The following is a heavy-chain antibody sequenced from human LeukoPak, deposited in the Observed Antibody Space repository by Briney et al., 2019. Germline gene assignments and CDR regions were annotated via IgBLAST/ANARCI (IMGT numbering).Heavy chain of an antibody. Sequence: GGSLRLSCAASGFTSSNYGMHWVRQAPGKGLEWVAVIWYDGSYKYYTDSVKGRFTISRDNSKNTLYLQMSSLRAEDTAVYYCAKDFYVGPVLARYFDYWGQGTLVTVSS. J-gene: IGHJ4*02. D-gene: IGHD1-26*01. V-gene: IGHV3-33*06. CDR1: GFTSSNYG. CDR3: AKDFYVGPVLARYFDY. CDR2: IWYDGSYK.